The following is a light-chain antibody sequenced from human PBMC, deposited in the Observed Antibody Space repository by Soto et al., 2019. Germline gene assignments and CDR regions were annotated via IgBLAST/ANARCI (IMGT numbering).Light chain of an antibody. CDR1: QSVSSTY. CDR2: GAS. J-gene: IGKJ5*01. Sequence: EIVLTQSPDTLSLSPGERATLSCRASQSVSSTYLAWFQQRPGQTPRLLISGASSRATGIPERFSGGGSGTDFTLTISRLEPEDFAVYYCQQRHMWPITFGQGTRLEIK. V-gene: IGKV3D-20*02. CDR3: QQRHMWPIT.